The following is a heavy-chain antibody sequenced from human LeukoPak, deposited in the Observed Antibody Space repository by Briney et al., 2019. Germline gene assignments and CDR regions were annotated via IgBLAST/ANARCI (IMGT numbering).Heavy chain of an antibody. D-gene: IGHD2-2*01. CDR3: ARGIIVVVPAASPGY. Sequence: PGGSLRLSCEASGFTFNNHALTWVRQTPGRGLECVSAISGDGVSPYYADSVRGRFTISRDNSKNTLYLQMNSLRAEDTAVYYCARGIIVVVPAASPGYWGQGTLVTVSS. V-gene: IGHV3-23*01. J-gene: IGHJ4*02. CDR2: ISGDGVSP. CDR1: GFTFNNHA.